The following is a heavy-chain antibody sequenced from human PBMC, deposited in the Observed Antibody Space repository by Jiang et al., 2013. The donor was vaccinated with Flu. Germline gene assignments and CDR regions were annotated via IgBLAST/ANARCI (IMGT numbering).Heavy chain of an antibody. CDR3: AKDRGAREVVADFDY. D-gene: IGHD2-15*01. CDR1: GFTFDDYA. J-gene: IGHJ4*02. V-gene: IGHV3-9*01. Sequence: GLVQPGRSLRLSCAASGFTFDDYAMHWVRQAPGKGLEWVSGISWNSGSIGYADSVKGRFTISRDNAKNSLYLQMNSLRAEDTALYYCAKDRGAREVVADFDYWGQGTLVTVSS. CDR2: ISWNSGSI.